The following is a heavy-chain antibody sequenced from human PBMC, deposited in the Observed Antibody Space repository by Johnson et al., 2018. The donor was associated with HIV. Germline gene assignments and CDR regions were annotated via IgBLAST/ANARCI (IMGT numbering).Heavy chain of an antibody. D-gene: IGHD3-3*01. CDR3: AKGVYVLKLLEWLGTASDI. CDR1: GFTVSSNY. V-gene: IGHV3-30*18. Sequence: QVQLVESGGGLVQPGGSLRLSCAASGFTVSSNYMHWVRQAPGKGLEWVAVISHDGSNKHYADSVKGRFTISSDNSKNTVYLQMNSLRAEDTALYYCAKGVYVLKLLEWLGTASDIWGQGTMVTVSS. J-gene: IGHJ3*02. CDR2: ISHDGSNK.